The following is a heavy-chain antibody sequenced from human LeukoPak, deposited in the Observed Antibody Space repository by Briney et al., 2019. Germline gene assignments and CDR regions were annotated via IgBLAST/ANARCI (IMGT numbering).Heavy chain of an antibody. Sequence: GGSLRLSCAASGFTVSSNYMSWVRQAPGKGLEWVSAISGSGGSTYYADSVKGRFTISRDNSKNTLYLQMNSLRAEDTAVYYCAKGGSYYYDSSGYYNWGQGTLVTVSS. V-gene: IGHV3-23*01. J-gene: IGHJ4*02. CDR2: ISGSGGST. CDR3: AKGGSYYYDSSGYYN. D-gene: IGHD3-22*01. CDR1: GFTVSSNY.